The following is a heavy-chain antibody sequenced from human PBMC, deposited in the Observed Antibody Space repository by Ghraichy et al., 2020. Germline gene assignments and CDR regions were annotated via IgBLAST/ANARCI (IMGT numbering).Heavy chain of an antibody. Sequence: GGSLRLSCAASGFTFSSYWMHWVRQAPGKGLVWVSRINSDGSSTSYADSVKGRFTISRDNAKSTLYLQMNSLRAEDTAVYYCARVGYCSSTSCYTSPFYYYGMDVWGQGTTVTVSS. J-gene: IGHJ6*02. CDR2: INSDGSST. V-gene: IGHV3-74*01. CDR1: GFTFSSYW. CDR3: ARVGYCSSTSCYTSPFYYYGMDV. D-gene: IGHD2-2*02.